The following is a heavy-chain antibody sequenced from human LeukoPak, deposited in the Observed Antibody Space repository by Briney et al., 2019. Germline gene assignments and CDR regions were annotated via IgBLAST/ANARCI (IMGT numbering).Heavy chain of an antibody. V-gene: IGHV1-18*01. D-gene: IGHD3-3*01. CDR3: ARDVNELRFLEWLLPGAYYYYGMDV. J-gene: IGHJ6*02. Sequence: ASVKVSCKASGYTFTSYGISWVRQAPGQGLEWMGWISAYNGNTNYAQKLQGRVTMTTDTSTSTAYTELRSLRSDDTAVYYCARDVNELRFLEWLLPGAYYYYGMDVWGQGTTVTVSS. CDR2: ISAYNGNT. CDR1: GYTFTSYG.